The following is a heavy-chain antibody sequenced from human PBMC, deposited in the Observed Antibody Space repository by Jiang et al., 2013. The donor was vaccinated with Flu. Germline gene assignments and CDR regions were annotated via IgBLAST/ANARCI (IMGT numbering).Heavy chain of an antibody. D-gene: IGHD2-8*01. V-gene: IGHV1-18*01. J-gene: IGHJ4*02. CDR3: ARDDIVPRRGTSDY. Sequence: AQKLQGRVTMTTDTSTSTAYMELRSLRSDDTAVYYCARDDIVPRRGTSDYWGQGTLVTVSS.